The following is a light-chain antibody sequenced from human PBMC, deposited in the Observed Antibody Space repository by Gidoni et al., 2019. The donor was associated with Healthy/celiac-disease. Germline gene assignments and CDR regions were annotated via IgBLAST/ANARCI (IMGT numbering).Light chain of an antibody. CDR2: GAS. CDR3: QQYGSSPVLT. Sequence: DIVLTQSPGTLSLSPGERATLSCRASQSVSSSYLAWYQQKPGQAPRLLIYGASSRATGIPDRCSGSGSGTDFTLTISRLEPEDFAVYYCQQYGSSPVLTFGGGTKVEIK. J-gene: IGKJ4*01. V-gene: IGKV3-20*01. CDR1: QSVSSSY.